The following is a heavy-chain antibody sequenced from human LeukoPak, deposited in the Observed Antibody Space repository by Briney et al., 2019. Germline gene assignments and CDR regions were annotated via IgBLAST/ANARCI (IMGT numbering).Heavy chain of an antibody. D-gene: IGHD6-25*01. CDR1: GGTFSSYA. CDR3: ARAAPQDRFDP. J-gene: IGHJ5*02. CDR2: IIPILGIA. V-gene: IGHV1-69*04. Sequence: SVKVSCKPSGGTFSSYAISWVRQAPGQGLEWMGRIIPILGIANYAQKFQGRVTITADKSTSTAYMELSSLRSEDTAVYYCARAAPQDRFDPWGQGTLVTVSS.